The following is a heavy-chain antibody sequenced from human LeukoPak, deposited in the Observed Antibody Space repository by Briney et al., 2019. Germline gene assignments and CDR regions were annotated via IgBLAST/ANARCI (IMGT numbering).Heavy chain of an antibody. CDR2: ISSSGSTI. CDR1: GFTLSDYY. J-gene: IGHJ5*02. V-gene: IGHV3-11*01. Sequence: GGSLRLSCAASGFTLSDYYMSWIRQAPGKGLEWVSYISSSGSTIYYADSVKGRFTISRDNAKNSLYLQMNSLRAEDTAVYYCARDNIPFYYGSGDNWFDPWGQGTLVTVSS. D-gene: IGHD3-10*01. CDR3: ARDNIPFYYGSGDNWFDP.